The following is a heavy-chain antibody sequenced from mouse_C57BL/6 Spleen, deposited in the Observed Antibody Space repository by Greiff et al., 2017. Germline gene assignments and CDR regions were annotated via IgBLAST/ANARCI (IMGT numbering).Heavy chain of an antibody. J-gene: IGHJ2*01. CDR2: IDPSDSYT. CDR1: GYTFTSYW. CDR3: ARADDYDGGGYFDY. V-gene: IGHV1-69*01. Sequence: QVQLQQPGAELVMPGASVKLSCKASGYTFTSYWMHWVKQRPGQGLEWTGEIDPSDSYTNYNQKFKGKSTLTVDKSSSTAYMQLSSLTSEDSAVYYCARADDYDGGGYFDYWGQGTTLTVSS. D-gene: IGHD2-4*01.